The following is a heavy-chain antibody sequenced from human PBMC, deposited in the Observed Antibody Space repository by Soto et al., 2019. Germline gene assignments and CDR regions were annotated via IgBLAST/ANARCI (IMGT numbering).Heavy chain of an antibody. CDR3: ARELGDTAMGIPYGMDV. CDR2: ISYDGTET. Sequence: QVQLVESGGGVVQPGKSVRLSCAASGFTFSSYGMHWVRQAPVRGLEWVSTISYDGTETHYADSVKGRFTISRDNSKNTLYLQMNSLRAEDTAVYYCARELGDTAMGIPYGMDVWGQGTTVTVSS. D-gene: IGHD5-18*01. J-gene: IGHJ6*02. CDR1: GFTFSSYG. V-gene: IGHV3-33*08.